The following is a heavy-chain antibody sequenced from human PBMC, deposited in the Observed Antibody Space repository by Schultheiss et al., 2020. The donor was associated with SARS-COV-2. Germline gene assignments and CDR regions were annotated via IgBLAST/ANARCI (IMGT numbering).Heavy chain of an antibody. CDR2: ISGRGGST. D-gene: IGHD2-2*02. CDR3: ARLSSVVEPAVIDDY. J-gene: IGHJ4*02. CDR1: GFTFSRYA. V-gene: IGHV3-23*01. Sequence: ESLKISCAASGFTFSRYAMSWVRQAPGKGLEWVSAISGRGGSTYYADSVKGRFTISRDNSKNTLYLQMNSLRAEDTAIYYCARLSSVVEPAVIDDYWGQGTLVTVSS.